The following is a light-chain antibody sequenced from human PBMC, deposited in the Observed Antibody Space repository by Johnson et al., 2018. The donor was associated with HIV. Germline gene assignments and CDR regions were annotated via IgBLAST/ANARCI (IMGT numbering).Light chain of an antibody. V-gene: IGLV1-51*01. CDR1: SSNIGNNY. J-gene: IGLJ1*01. CDR3: GTWDSSLSVYV. CDR2: DNN. Sequence: QSVLTQPPSVSAAPGQKVTISCSGSSSNIGNNYVSWYQQLPGTAPKLLIYDNNKRPSGTPDRFSGSKSGTSATLGITGLQTGDEADYYCGTWDSSLSVYVVGTGTKFTVL.